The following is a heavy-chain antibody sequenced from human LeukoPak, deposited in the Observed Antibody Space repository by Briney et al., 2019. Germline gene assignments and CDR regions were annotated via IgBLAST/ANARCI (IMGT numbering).Heavy chain of an antibody. J-gene: IGHJ3*02. CDR1: GGSISSYY. Sequence: SETLSLTCTVSGGSISSYYWSWIRQPPGKGLEWIGYIYYSGSTNYNPSLKSRVTITVDTSKNQFSLKLSSVTAADTAVYYCARESNLFGVADDAFDIWGQGTMVTVSS. D-gene: IGHD3-3*01. CDR3: ARESNLFGVADDAFDI. V-gene: IGHV4-59*01. CDR2: IYYSGST.